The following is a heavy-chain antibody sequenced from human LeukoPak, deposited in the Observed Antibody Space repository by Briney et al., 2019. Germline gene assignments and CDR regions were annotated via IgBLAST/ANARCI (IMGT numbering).Heavy chain of an antibody. Sequence: GGSLRLSCAASGFSFTDYAMSWVRQAPGKGLEWVSGIRGSGGSTNSPDFVKGRFTISRDNSKNTLYLQLNNLRAEDTAVYFCARSGPCPDYWGQGTLVIVSS. V-gene: IGHV3-23*01. CDR2: IRGSGGST. CDR1: GFSFTDYA. CDR3: ARSGPCPDY. J-gene: IGHJ4*02.